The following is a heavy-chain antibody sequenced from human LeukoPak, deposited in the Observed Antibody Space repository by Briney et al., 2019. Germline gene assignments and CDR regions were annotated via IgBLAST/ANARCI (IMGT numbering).Heavy chain of an antibody. Sequence: WETLSLTCTVSGGPISGSFTWGWVRQPPGKGLEWIGNVHYDGRTASNPSVKSRVTMSLDTSTNQFSLKMKSVTATDTALYYCARVVTAAGLDVWGQGILVTIAS. CDR2: VHYDGRT. CDR3: ARVVTAAGLDV. J-gene: IGHJ4*02. CDR1: GGPISGSFT. V-gene: IGHV4-39*07. D-gene: IGHD6-25*01.